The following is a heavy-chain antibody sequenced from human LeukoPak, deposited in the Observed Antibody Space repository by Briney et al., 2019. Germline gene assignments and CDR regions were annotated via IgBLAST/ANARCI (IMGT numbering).Heavy chain of an antibody. CDR3: ARGLWGYDFWSGSQEYYFDY. D-gene: IGHD3-3*01. CDR2: INPNSGGT. J-gene: IGHJ4*02. Sequence: ASVKVSCKASGYTFTGYYMHWVRQAPGQGLEWMGWINPNSGGTNYAQKFQGRVTMSRDTSISTAYMELRSLRSDDTAVYYCARGLWGYDFWSGSQEYYFDYWGQGTLVTVSS. CDR1: GYTFTGYY. V-gene: IGHV1-2*02.